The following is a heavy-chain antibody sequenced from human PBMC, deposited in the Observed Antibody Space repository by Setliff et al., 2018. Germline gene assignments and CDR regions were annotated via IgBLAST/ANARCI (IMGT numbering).Heavy chain of an antibody. CDR2: INPSGGST. V-gene: IGHV1-46*01. D-gene: IGHD2-2*01. Sequence: ASVKVSCKASGYTFTSYGMHWVRQAPGQGLEWMGIINPSGGSTSYAQKFQGRVTMTRDTSTSTVYMELSSLRSEDTAVYYCARNGDREGGMVVVPARLDGWFDPWGQGTLVTVSS. CDR3: ARNGDREGGMVVVPARLDGWFDP. J-gene: IGHJ5*02. CDR1: GYTFTSYG.